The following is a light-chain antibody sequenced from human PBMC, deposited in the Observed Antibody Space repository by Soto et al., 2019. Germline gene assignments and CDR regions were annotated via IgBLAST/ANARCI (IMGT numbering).Light chain of an antibody. V-gene: IGKV3-11*01. CDR3: QERGNWPPYT. Sequence: EIVLTQSPATLSLSPGERATLSCRASQSVSSYLAWYQQKPGQAPRLLIYDASNRATGIPARFSGSGSVTDFTLTITSLEPEDFAVYYCQERGNWPPYTFGQGTRLEIK. CDR1: QSVSSY. CDR2: DAS. J-gene: IGKJ2*01.